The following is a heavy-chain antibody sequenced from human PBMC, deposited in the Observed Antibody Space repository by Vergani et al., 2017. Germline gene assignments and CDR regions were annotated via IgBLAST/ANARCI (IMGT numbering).Heavy chain of an antibody. CDR3: AKMTTVNTRSPFDS. CDR1: GFTFSSYA. Sequence: EVQLLESGGGLVQPGGSLRLSCAASGFTFSSYAMSWVRQAPGKGLEWVSAITGSGGSTYYADSVTGRFTISRDNSKNTLYLQMNSLRAEDTAVYYCAKMTTVNTRSPFDSWGQGTLVTVSS. CDR2: ITGSGGST. D-gene: IGHD4-17*01. V-gene: IGHV3-23*01. J-gene: IGHJ4*02.